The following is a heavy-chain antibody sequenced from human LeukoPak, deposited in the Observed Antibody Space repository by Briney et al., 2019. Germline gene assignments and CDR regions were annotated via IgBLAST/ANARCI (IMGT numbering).Heavy chain of an antibody. CDR1: GFTFSSYA. D-gene: IGHD2-21*02. V-gene: IGHV3-30*04. J-gene: IGHJ4*02. Sequence: GGSLRLSCAASGFTFSSYAMHWVRQAPGKGLEWVAVISYDGSNKYYADSVKGRFTISRDNSKNTLYLQMNSLRAEDTAVYYCARPRVVVTATPANYWGQGTLVTVSS. CDR2: ISYDGSNK. CDR3: ARPRVVVTATPANY.